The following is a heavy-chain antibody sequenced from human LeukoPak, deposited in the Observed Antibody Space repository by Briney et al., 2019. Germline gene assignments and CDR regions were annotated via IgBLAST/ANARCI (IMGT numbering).Heavy chain of an antibody. J-gene: IGHJ4*02. D-gene: IGHD6-6*01. Sequence: SVKVSCKASGGTFSSYAISWVRQAPGQGLEWMGGIIPIFGTANYAQKFQGRVTITTDESTSTAYMELSSLRSEDTAVYYCARANAPVPMTDSSSSFDCWGQGTLVTVSS. CDR2: IIPIFGTA. V-gene: IGHV1-69*05. CDR3: ARANAPVPMTDSSSSFDC. CDR1: GGTFSSYA.